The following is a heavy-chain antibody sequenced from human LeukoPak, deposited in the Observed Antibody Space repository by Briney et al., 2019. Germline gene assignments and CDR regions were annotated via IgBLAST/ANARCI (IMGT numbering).Heavy chain of an antibody. V-gene: IGHV3-66*01. CDR1: GFTVSSNY. D-gene: IGHD6-19*01. CDR3: ATGSGWCFTD. CDR2: IYSGGST. Sequence: GGSLRHSCAASGFTVSSNYMSWVRQAPGKGLEWVSVIYSGGSTYYADSVKGRFTISRDNAKNSLYLQMNSLRVEDTAVYYCATGSGWCFTDWGQGTLVTVSS. J-gene: IGHJ4*02.